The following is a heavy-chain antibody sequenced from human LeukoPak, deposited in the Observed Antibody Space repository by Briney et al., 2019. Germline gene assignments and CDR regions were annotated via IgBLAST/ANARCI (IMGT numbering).Heavy chain of an antibody. CDR2: XXXNRGNT. J-gene: IGHJ5*02. Sequence: EASVKVSCKASGYTFTSYDINWVRQATGQGLXXXXXXXXNRGNTGYAQKFQGRVTMTRNTSISTAYMELSSLRSEDTAVYYYARGLSKITMMDRNWFDPWGQGTLVTVSS. CDR1: GYTFTSYD. V-gene: IGHV1-8*01. D-gene: IGHD3-22*01. CDR3: ARGLSKITMMDRNWFDP.